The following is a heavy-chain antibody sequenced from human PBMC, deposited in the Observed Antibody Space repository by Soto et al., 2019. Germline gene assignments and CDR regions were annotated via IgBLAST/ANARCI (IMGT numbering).Heavy chain of an antibody. Sequence: EVQLVESGGGLVQPGGSLRLSCAASGFTFSSYSMNWVRQAPGKGLEWVSYISSSSSTIYYADSVKGRFTISRDNAKNSLYLQMNSLRAEDTAVYYCARVYPVWTADGDYWGQGTLVTVSS. CDR3: ARVYPVWTADGDY. J-gene: IGHJ4*02. D-gene: IGHD2-8*01. CDR1: GFTFSSYS. V-gene: IGHV3-48*01. CDR2: ISSSSSTI.